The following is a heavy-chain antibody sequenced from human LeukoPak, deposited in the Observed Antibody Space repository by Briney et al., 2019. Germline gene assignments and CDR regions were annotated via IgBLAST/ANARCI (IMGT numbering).Heavy chain of an antibody. CDR3: ASSSSGWYGDAFDI. Sequence: GASVKVSCKASGYTFTSYGISWVRQAPGQGLEWMGWISAYNGNTNYAQKLQGRVTMTTDTSTSTAYMELRSLRSDDTAVYYCASSSSGWYGDAFDIWGQGTMVTVSS. V-gene: IGHV1-18*01. CDR1: GYTFTSYG. CDR2: ISAYNGNT. J-gene: IGHJ3*02. D-gene: IGHD6-19*01.